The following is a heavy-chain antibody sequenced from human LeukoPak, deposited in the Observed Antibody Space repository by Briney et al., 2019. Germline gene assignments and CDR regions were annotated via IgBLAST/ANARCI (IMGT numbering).Heavy chain of an antibody. CDR1: GFTFGSYT. V-gene: IGHV3-21*01. J-gene: IGHJ3*02. Sequence: GGSLRLSCAASGFTFGSYTMNWVRQAPGKGLEWVSSIGGSSSPIYYADSMKGRFTISRDNAKNSLYLQMNSLRGEDTAVYYCAREGIVADDFDIWGQGTMVTVSS. D-gene: IGHD2-21*01. CDR2: IGGSSSPI. CDR3: AREGIVADDFDI.